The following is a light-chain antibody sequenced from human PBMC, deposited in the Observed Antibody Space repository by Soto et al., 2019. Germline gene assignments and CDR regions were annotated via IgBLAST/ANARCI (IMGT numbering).Light chain of an antibody. Sequence: EIVMTQSPATLPMSPGERATLSCRASQSISSNLAWYQQKPGQAPRLLIYGASTRATGIPARFSGSGSGTDFTLTISSLQSEDFAIYYCQQYNNWPPLYTFGQGTKLENK. V-gene: IGKV3-15*01. CDR2: GAS. CDR3: QQYNNWPPLYT. CDR1: QSISSN. J-gene: IGKJ2*01.